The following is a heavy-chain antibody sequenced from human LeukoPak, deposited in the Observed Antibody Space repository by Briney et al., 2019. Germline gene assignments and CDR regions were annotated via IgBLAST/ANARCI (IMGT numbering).Heavy chain of an antibody. CDR1: GGSISTYY. CDR3: ARRLAVTGRYYFDH. V-gene: IGHV4-59*08. D-gene: IGHD6-19*01. Sequence: SETLSLTCTVSGGSISTYYSSWIRQSPGKGLEWIGFIYYSGGTKYNPSLESRVTISLDMSKNQFSLKLSSVTAADTAVYYCARRLAVTGRYYFDHWGQGTLVTVSS. CDR2: IYYSGGT. J-gene: IGHJ4*02.